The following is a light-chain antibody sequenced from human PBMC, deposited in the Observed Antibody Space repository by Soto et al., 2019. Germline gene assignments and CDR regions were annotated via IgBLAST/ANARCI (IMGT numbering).Light chain of an antibody. V-gene: IGLV2-14*02. Sequence: QSALTHPASVSGSPGQSITISCTGTSSDVGSYNLVSWYQQHPGKAPKLMIYEGSRRPSGVSNRSSGSKSGNTASLTISGLQAEDEADYYCTSYTSSSTLDVFGTGTKVTVL. CDR2: EGS. CDR1: SSDVGSYNL. J-gene: IGLJ1*01. CDR3: TSYTSSSTLDV.